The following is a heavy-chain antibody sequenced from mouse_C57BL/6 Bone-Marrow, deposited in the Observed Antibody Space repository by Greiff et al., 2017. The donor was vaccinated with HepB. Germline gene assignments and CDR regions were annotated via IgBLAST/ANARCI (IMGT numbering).Heavy chain of an antibody. CDR1: GYSITSGYY. Sequence: VQLQQSGPGLVKPSQSLSLTCSVTGYSITSGYYWNWIRQFPGNKLEWMGYISYDGSNNYNPSLKNRISITRDTSKNQFFLKLNSVTTEDTATYYCARDRGYDDYAMDYWGQGTSVTVSS. CDR3: ARDRGYDDYAMDY. V-gene: IGHV3-6*01. D-gene: IGHD2-2*01. CDR2: ISYDGSN. J-gene: IGHJ4*01.